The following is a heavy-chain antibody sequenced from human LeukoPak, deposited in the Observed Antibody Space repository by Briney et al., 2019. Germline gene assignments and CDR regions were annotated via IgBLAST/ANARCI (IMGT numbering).Heavy chain of an antibody. Sequence: PGGSLRLSCAASGFTFSTYAMSWVRQAPGKGLEWVSVIYSGGSTYYADSVKGRFTISRDNSKNTLYLQMNSLRAEDTAVYYCARVCCLYYDSSGYYFDYWGQGTLVTVSS. CDR1: GFTFSTYA. CDR2: IYSGGST. J-gene: IGHJ4*02. V-gene: IGHV3-53*01. CDR3: ARVCCLYYDSSGYYFDY. D-gene: IGHD3-22*01.